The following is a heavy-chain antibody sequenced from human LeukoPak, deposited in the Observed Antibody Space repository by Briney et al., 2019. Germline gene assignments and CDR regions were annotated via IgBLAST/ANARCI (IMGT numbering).Heavy chain of an antibody. CDR1: GFTFSSYA. V-gene: IGHV3-30-3*01. D-gene: IGHD6-13*01. J-gene: IGHJ6*02. CDR2: ISYDGSNK. Sequence: GRSLRLSCAASGFTFSSYAMRWVRQAPGKGLEWVAVISYDGSNKYYADSVKGRFTISRDNSKNTLYLQMNSLRAEDTAVYYCARDGDIAAAAPYYYGMDVWGQGTTVTVSS. CDR3: ARDGDIAAAAPYYYGMDV.